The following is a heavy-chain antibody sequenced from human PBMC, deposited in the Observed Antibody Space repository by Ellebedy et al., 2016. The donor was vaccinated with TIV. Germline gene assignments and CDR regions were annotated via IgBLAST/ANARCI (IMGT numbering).Heavy chain of an antibody. CDR1: GFTFSSYG. D-gene: IGHD3-22*01. V-gene: IGHV3-33*01. CDR2: IWYDGSNK. CDR3: ARDSHFPITMIVVVIRGVDY. J-gene: IGHJ4*02. Sequence: GESLKISXAASGFTFSSYGMHWVRQAPGKGLEWVAVIWYDGSNKYYADSVKGRFTISRDNSKNTLYLQMNSLRAEDTAVYYCARDSHFPITMIVVVIRGVDYWGQGTLVTVSS.